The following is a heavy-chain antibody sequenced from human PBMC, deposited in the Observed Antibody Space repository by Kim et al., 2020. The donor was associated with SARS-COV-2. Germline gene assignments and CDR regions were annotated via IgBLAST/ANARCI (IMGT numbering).Heavy chain of an antibody. J-gene: IGHJ5*02. V-gene: IGHV3-NL1*01. D-gene: IGHD3-16*01. CDR2: T. Sequence: TYYADSVKGRFPISRDNSKNTLYLQMNSLRAEDTAVYYCAKDMSLGWFDPWGQGTLVTVSS. CDR3: AKDMSLGWFDP.